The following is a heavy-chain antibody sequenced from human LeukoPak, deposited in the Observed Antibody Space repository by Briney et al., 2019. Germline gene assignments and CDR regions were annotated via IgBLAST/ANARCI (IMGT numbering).Heavy chain of an antibody. CDR2: MNPNSGNK. V-gene: IGHV1-8*01. J-gene: IGHJ5*02. Sequence: ASVKVSCKASGYTSTRFDINWVRQTTGQVLEWMGWMNPNSGNKGYAQKFQGRFTMTMNTSTSTAYMELTSLTSEDTAVYYCARGQKSSGYWFDPWGQGTLVTVSS. D-gene: IGHD3-22*01. CDR3: ARGQKSSGYWFDP. CDR1: GYTSTRFD.